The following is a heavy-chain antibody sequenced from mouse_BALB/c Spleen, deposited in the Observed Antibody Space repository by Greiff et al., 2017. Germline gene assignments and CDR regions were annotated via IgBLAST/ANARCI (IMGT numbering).Heavy chain of an antibody. J-gene: IGHJ3*01. CDR3: ARGDDSSGSGFAY. D-gene: IGHD3-2*01. Sequence: QVQLQQSGPGLVAPSQSLSITCTVSGFSLTSYGVHWVRQPPGKGLEWLGVIWAGGSTNYNSALMSRLSISKDNSKSQVFLKMNSLQTDDTAMYYCARGDDSSGSGFAYWGQGTLVTVSA. CDR2: IWAGGST. V-gene: IGHV2-9*02. CDR1: GFSLTSYG.